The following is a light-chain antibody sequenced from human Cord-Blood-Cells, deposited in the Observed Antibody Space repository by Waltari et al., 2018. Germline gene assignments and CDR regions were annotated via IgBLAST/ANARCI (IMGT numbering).Light chain of an antibody. J-gene: IGLJ3*02. V-gene: IGLV2-23*02. CDR2: EVS. Sequence: QSALTQPASVSGSPGQSLTISCTGTSRDVGGYTLVSLYQQHPGKAPKLMIYEVSKRPSGVSNRFSGSKSGNTASLTISGLQAEDEADYYCCSYAGSSTWVFGGGTKLTVL. CDR3: CSYAGSSTWV. CDR1: SRDVGGYTL.